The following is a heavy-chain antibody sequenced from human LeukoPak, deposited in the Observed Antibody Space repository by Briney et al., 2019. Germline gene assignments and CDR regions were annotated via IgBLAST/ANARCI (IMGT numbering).Heavy chain of an antibody. Sequence: GGSLRLSCAASGFTFSSYEMNWVRQAPGKGLEWVSYISSSGSTIYYADSVKGRFTISRDNAKNSLYLQMNSLRAEDTAVYYCAKDARETHYHYYMDVWGKGTTVTVSS. CDR1: GFTFSSYE. J-gene: IGHJ6*03. CDR3: AKDARETHYHYYMDV. CDR2: ISSSGSTI. V-gene: IGHV3-48*03.